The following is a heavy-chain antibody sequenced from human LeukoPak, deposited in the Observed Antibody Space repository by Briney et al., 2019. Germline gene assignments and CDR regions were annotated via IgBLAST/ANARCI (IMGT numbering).Heavy chain of an antibody. J-gene: IGHJ3*02. V-gene: IGHV3-48*01. D-gene: IGHD2-2*01. Sequence: PGGSLRLSCAAPGFSFSSYSMNWVRQAPGKGMEWVSYISSSSSNINYADSVKGRFTTSRDNAKNSLYLQMNSLRAEDTAVYYCARDQQAIPYAFDIWGQGTMVTVSS. CDR3: ARDQQAIPYAFDI. CDR1: GFSFSSYS. CDR2: ISSSSSNI.